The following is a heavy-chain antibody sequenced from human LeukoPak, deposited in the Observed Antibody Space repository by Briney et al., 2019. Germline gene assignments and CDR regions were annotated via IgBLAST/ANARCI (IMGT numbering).Heavy chain of an antibody. D-gene: IGHD6-13*01. V-gene: IGHV3-23*01. CDR1: GFTFSTFA. Sequence: GGSLRPSCAASGFTFSTFAMSWVRQAPGKGLEWVSAISGSGGNTYYADSVKGRFTISRDNSKNTLYLQMNSLRAEDTALYYCAKDRGSSSCLDYWGQGTLVTVSS. CDR3: AKDRGSSSCLDY. J-gene: IGHJ4*02. CDR2: ISGSGGNT.